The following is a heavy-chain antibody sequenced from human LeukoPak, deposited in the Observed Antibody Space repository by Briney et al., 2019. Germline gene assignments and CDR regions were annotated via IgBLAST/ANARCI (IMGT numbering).Heavy chain of an antibody. Sequence: GASVKVSCKASGYTFIDYYMHWVRQAPGQGLEWMGIINPSGGSTSYAQKFQGRVTMTRDTSTSTVYMELSSLRSEDTAVYYCASGSLASYFDHWGQGTLVTVSS. CDR3: ASGSLASYFDH. V-gene: IGHV1-46*01. CDR2: INPSGGST. J-gene: IGHJ4*02. D-gene: IGHD3-16*01. CDR1: GYTFIDYY.